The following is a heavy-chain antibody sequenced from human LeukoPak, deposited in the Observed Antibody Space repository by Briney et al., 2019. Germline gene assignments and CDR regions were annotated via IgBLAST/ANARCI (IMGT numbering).Heavy chain of an antibody. CDR2: IYTSGST. V-gene: IGHV4-61*02. J-gene: IGHJ6*03. CDR3: ARDRSIAVAGDYYYYMDV. CDR1: GGSISSGSYY. Sequence: SETLSLTCTVSGGSISSGSYYWSWIRQPAGKGLEWIGRIYTSGSTNYNPSLKSRITISVDTAKNQFSLKLRSVTAADTAVYYCARDRSIAVAGDYYYYMDVWGKGTTVTVSS. D-gene: IGHD6-19*01.